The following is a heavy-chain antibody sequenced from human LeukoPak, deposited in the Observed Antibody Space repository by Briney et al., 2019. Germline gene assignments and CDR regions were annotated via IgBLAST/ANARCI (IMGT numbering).Heavy chain of an antibody. J-gene: IGHJ4*02. CDR3: ARRERGYAADY. CDR2: INHSGST. V-gene: IGHV4-34*01. Sequence: SETLSLTRAVYGGSFSGYYWSWIRQPPGKGLEWIGEINHSGSTNYNPSLKSRVTISVDTSKNQFSLKLSSVTAADTAVYYCARRERGYAADYWGQGTLVTVSS. D-gene: IGHD5-18*01. CDR1: GGSFSGYY.